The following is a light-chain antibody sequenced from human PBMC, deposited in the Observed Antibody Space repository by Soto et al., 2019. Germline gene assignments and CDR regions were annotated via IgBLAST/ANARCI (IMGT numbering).Light chain of an antibody. V-gene: IGKV3-15*01. CDR2: DAS. J-gene: IGKJ4*01. CDR3: QQCRKRPPT. Sequence: EIVMTQSPATLSVSPGEGATLSCKASQNVYNNLAWYQQRPGQPPRLLIYDASTRATGISARFSGSGYGTEFTLTISSLESEDFSVHFCQQCRKRPPTFGGGTKVEIK. CDR1: QNVYNN.